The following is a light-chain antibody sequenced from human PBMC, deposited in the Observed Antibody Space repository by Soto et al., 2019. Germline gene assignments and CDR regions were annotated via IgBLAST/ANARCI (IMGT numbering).Light chain of an antibody. CDR2: DVS. CDR3: QHYDNLPLT. J-gene: IGKJ2*01. V-gene: IGKV1-33*01. Sequence: DIQMTQSPCSLSASVGDRVTITCQASQDIRNYLNWYQQKPGKARKLLIYDVSNLKIGVPSRFSGSGSGADFTFTISSLQPEDIATYYCQHYDNLPLTFGQGTKLVIK. CDR1: QDIRNY.